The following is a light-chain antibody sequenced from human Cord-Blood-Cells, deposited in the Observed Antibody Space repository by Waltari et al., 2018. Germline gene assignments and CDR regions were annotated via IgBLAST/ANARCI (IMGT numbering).Light chain of an antibody. V-gene: IGLV2-23*03. CDR1: SSDVGSYNL. Sequence: QSALTQPASVSGSPGQSITISCTGTSSDVGSYNLVSWYQQHPGKAPKLMFYEGSKRPSGFSNRFPGSKSGNTASRTISGLQAEDEADYYGGSNAGSSTFGVFGGGPKLTAL. CDR3: GSNAGSSTFGV. J-gene: IGLJ2*01. CDR2: EGS.